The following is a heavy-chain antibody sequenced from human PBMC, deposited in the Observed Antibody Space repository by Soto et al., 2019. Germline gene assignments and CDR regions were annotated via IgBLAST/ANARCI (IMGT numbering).Heavy chain of an antibody. CDR3: ARGMGRYFDL. D-gene: IGHD2-8*01. CDR2: LSASGRT. CDR1: GDSIGNFY. Sequence: PSLTCAISGDSIGNFYWSWIRQPAGKGLESLGRLSASGRTNYSPSLQSRVTMSLDRSKNRFSLRLTSVSAADTAVYFCARGMGRYFDLWGRGTLVTV. V-gene: IGHV4-4*07. J-gene: IGHJ2*01.